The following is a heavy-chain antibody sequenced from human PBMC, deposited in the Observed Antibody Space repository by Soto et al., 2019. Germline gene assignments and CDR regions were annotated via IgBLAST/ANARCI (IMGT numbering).Heavy chain of an antibody. Sequence: QVQLQQWGAGLLKPSETLSLTCAVYGGSFSGYYWSWIRQPPGKGLEWIGEINHSGSTNYNPSLKSRVTISVDTSKNQFSLKLSSVTAADTAVYYCARGGYCSGGNCYNWFDPWGQGTLVTVSS. V-gene: IGHV4-34*01. CDR3: ARGGYCSGGNCYNWFDP. J-gene: IGHJ5*02. CDR1: GGSFSGYY. D-gene: IGHD2-15*01. CDR2: INHSGST.